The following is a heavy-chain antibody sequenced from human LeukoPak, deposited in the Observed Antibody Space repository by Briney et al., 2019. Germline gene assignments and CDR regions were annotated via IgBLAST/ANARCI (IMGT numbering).Heavy chain of an antibody. CDR3: TSHAAFDP. Sequence: PGGSLRLSCAASGFTFNNAWMNWVRQAPGKALEWVGRIKSKNVGGTTDYAAPVKGRFTISRDDSKNTVYLQMNSLKIEDTAVYYCTSHAAFDPWGQGTLVTVSS. V-gene: IGHV3-15*01. CDR1: GFTFNNAW. CDR2: IKSKNVGGTT. J-gene: IGHJ5*02.